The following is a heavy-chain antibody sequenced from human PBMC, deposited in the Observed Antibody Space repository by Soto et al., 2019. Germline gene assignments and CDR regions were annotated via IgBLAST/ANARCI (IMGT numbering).Heavy chain of an antibody. CDR2: INAGNGNT. V-gene: IGHV1-3*01. Sequence: ASVKVSCKASGYTFTSYAMHWVRQAPGQRLEWMGWINAGNGNTKYSQNFQDRVTLTRDASASTTYMELSSLRSEDTAIFYCARATYTSGGSPTFAMDVWGQGTTVTVSS. CDR3: ARATYTSGGSPTFAMDV. CDR1: GYTFTSYA. D-gene: IGHD3-10*01. J-gene: IGHJ6*02.